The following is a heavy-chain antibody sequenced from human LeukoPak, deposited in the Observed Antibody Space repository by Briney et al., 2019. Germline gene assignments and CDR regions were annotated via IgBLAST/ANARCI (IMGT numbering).Heavy chain of an antibody. CDR3: ARDLQYYYDSSGYYDNFDY. D-gene: IGHD3-22*01. CDR1: GGSFSSYY. CDR2: IYYSGST. J-gene: IGHJ4*02. Sequence: SETLSLTCTVSGGSFSSYYWSWIRQPPGKGLEWIGHIYYSGSTNYNPALKSRVTISVDTSKNQFSLKLSSVTAADTAVYYCARDLQYYYDSSGYYDNFDYWGQGTLVTVSS. V-gene: IGHV4-59*01.